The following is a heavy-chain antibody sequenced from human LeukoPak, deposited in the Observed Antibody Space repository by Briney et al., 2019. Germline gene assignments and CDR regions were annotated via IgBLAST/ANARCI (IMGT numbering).Heavy chain of an antibody. CDR1: GFTFSSYG. CDR2: IWYDGSNK. D-gene: IGHD1-26*01. Sequence: PGRSLRLSCAASGFTFSSYGVHWVRQAPGKGLEWVAVIWYDGSNKYYADSVKGRFTISRDNSKNTLYLQMNSLRAEDTAVYYCARGGEWELLPFDYWGQGTLVTVSS. V-gene: IGHV3-33*01. J-gene: IGHJ4*02. CDR3: ARGGEWELLPFDY.